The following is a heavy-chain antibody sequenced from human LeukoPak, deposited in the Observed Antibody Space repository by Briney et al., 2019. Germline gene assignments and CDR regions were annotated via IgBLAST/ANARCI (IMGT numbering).Heavy chain of an antibody. D-gene: IGHD1-26*01. CDR3: AKDSMYSGSVRAFDI. V-gene: IGHV3-23*01. CDR1: GITFSSYA. CDR2: ISGSAGST. Sequence: GGSLRLSCAASGITFSSYAMSWVRQAPGKGLEWVSAISGSAGSTYYADSVKGRFTISRDNSKNTMYLQMNSLRAEDTAVYYCAKDSMYSGSVRAFDIWGQGTMVTVSS. J-gene: IGHJ3*02.